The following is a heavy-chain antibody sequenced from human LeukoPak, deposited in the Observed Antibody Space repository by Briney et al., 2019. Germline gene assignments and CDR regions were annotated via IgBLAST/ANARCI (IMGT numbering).Heavy chain of an antibody. CDR2: MYHSGST. CDR1: GFSISSGFY. J-gene: IGHJ6*03. V-gene: IGHV4-38-2*01. Sequence: SETLSLTCAVSGFSISSGFYWGCIRQPPGKGLEWIGIMYHSGSTYYNPSLKSRVTISLDTSKNQFSLKLSSVTAADTAVYYCARGHYYMDVWGKGTTVTVSS. CDR3: ARGHYYMDV.